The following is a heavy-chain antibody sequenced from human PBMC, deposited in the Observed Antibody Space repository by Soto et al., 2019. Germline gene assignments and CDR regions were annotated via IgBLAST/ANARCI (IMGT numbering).Heavy chain of an antibody. CDR1: GFTVSSNY. V-gene: IGHV3-66*01. CDR3: ARSRRDGYNYAFDY. D-gene: IGHD5-12*01. CDR2: IYSGGST. Sequence: GGSLRLSCAASGFTVSSNYMSWVRQAPGKGLEWVSVIYSGGSTYYADSVKGRFTISRDNSKNALYLQMNSLRAEDTAVYYCARSRRDGYNYAFDYWGQGTLVTVSS. J-gene: IGHJ4*02.